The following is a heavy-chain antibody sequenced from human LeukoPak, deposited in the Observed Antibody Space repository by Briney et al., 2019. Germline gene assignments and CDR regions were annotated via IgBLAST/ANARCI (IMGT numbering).Heavy chain of an antibody. J-gene: IGHJ4*02. D-gene: IGHD3-10*01. CDR1: GYTFTGYY. V-gene: IGHV1-2*04. Sequence: ASVKVSCKASGYTFTGYYMHWVRQAPGQGLEWMGWINPNSGGTNYAQKFQGWVTMTRDTSISTAYMELSSLRSEDTAVYYCARGGGGSGSYWRGWGQGTLVTVSS. CDR3: ARGGGGSGSYWRG. CDR2: INPNSGGT.